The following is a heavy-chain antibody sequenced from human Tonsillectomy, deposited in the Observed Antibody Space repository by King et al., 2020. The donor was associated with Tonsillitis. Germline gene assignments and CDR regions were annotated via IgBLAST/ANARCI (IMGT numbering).Heavy chain of an antibody. CDR2: IKDKTDGGTT. D-gene: IGHD1-26*01. CDR3: CTVGGYPLDVDY. V-gene: IGHV3-15*01. CDR1: GFTFSNAW. J-gene: IGHJ4*02. Sequence: VQLVESGGNLVKPGGSLRLSCAASGFTFSNAWMSWVRQAPGKGLQWVGRIKDKTDGGTTDYTAPVEGRFTISRDDSKNTLYLQMNNLKIDDTAVYYCCTVGGYPLDVDYWGQGTLVTVSS.